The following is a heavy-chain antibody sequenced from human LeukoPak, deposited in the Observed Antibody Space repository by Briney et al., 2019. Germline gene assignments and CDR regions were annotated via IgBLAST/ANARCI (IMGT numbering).Heavy chain of an antibody. D-gene: IGHD5-12*01. CDR2: IYSTGRS. CDR3: ARDGPRSGYDLGHFDN. Sequence: SETLSLTCAVYGGSFSGYYWSWIRQPPGKGLEWIGRIYSTGRSDYNPSLKSRITMSVDTSKNQFSLKLSSVTAADTAVYYCARDGPRSGYDLGHFDNLGQGTLVTASS. V-gene: IGHV4-4*07. CDR1: GGSFSGYY. J-gene: IGHJ4*02.